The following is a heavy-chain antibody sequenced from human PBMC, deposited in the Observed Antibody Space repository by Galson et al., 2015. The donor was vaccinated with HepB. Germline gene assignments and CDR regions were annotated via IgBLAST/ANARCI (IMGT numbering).Heavy chain of an antibody. CDR1: GFTLNSYE. D-gene: IGHD1/OR15-1a*01. CDR3: ARGGRGFHLNSQFDN. V-gene: IGHV3-48*03. Sequence: SLRLSCAASGFTLNSYEVNWVRQAPGRGLEWVSYISGSGNTIYYADSVKGRFSISRDNAKNSVSLQMNSLRGEDTAVYYCARGGRGFHLNSQFDNWGQGSLVTVSS. J-gene: IGHJ4*02. CDR2: ISGSGNTI.